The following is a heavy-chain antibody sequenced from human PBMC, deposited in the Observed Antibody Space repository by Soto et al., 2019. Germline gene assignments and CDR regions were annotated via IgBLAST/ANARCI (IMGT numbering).Heavy chain of an antibody. J-gene: IGHJ4*02. CDR1: GFTFSSYS. CDR3: ARVSAYPYDSSSYYYVRPIDY. Sequence: EMQLVESGGGLVKPGGSLRLSCAASGFTFSSYSMNWVRQAPGKGLEWVLSISGASSYIYYADSVRGRFTIARDNAKNSLYLQMNSLRAEDTAVYYCARVSAYPYDSSSYYYVRPIDYWGPGTLVTVSS. D-gene: IGHD3-22*01. CDR2: ISGASSYI. V-gene: IGHV3-21*01.